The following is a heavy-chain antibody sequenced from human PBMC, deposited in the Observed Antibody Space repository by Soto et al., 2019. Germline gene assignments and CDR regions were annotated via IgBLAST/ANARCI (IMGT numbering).Heavy chain of an antibody. J-gene: IGHJ4*02. V-gene: IGHV5-10-1*01. CDR1: GYSFSGYW. CDR2: IDPSDSYT. D-gene: IGHD3-22*01. CDR3: ARQTYYYDNSANYQYYFDS. Sequence: LGESLKISCKGSGYSFSGYWISWVRQMPGKGLEWMGRIDPSDSYTNYSPSFQGHVTISVAKSISTVYLQWSSLRASDTAMYYCARQTYYYDNSANYQYYFDSWGQGTLVTVSS.